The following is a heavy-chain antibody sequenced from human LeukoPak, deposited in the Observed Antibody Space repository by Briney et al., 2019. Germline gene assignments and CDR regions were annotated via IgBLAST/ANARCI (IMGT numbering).Heavy chain of an antibody. Sequence: GASVKVSCKASGYTFTGYYMHWLRQAPGQGLEWMGRINPNNGGTNYAQNFQGRVTMTRDTSISTAYMELSSLISDDTAVYYCASQNMEWELLAFDYWGQGTLVTVSS. J-gene: IGHJ4*02. V-gene: IGHV1-2*06. CDR2: INPNNGGT. CDR1: GYTFTGYY. CDR3: ASQNMEWELLAFDY. D-gene: IGHD1-26*01.